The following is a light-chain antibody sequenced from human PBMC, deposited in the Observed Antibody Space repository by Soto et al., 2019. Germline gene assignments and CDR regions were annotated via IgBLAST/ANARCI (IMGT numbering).Light chain of an antibody. CDR2: GNS. Sequence: QSVLTQPPSVSGAPGQRVTISCTGSSSNIGAGYDVHWYQQLPRTAPKLLIYGNSNRPSGVPDRFSGSKSGTSASLAITRLQAEDEADYYCQSYDSSLSGWVFGGGTKLTVL. V-gene: IGLV1-40*01. J-gene: IGLJ3*02. CDR1: SSNIGAGYD. CDR3: QSYDSSLSGWV.